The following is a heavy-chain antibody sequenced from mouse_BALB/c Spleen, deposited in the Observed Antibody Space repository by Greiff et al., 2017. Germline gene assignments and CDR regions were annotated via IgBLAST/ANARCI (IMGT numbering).Heavy chain of an antibody. CDR1: GFTFSSFG. V-gene: IGHV5-17*02. CDR3: ARSDGGYYEGTVYWYCDV. Sequence: EVQLVESGGGLVQPGGTRKLSCAASGFTFSSFGMHWVRQAPEKGLEWVAYISSGSSTIYYADTVKGRFTISRDNPKNTLCLQMTSLRSEDTAMYYCARSDGGYYEGTVYWYCDVWGAGTTVTVSA. CDR2: ISSGSSTI. J-gene: IGHJ1*01. D-gene: IGHD2-3*01.